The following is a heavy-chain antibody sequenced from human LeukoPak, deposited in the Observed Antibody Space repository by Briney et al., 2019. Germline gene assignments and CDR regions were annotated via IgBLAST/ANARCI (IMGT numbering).Heavy chain of an antibody. CDR1: GFTLRNYW. Sequence: GGSLRLSCAASGFTLRNYWMHWVRQAPGKGLVWVSHINGDGSTTGYADSVKGRFTISRDNAKNTLYLQINSLRAEDTAVYYCGRGGVPASQDYWGHGTLVTVSS. V-gene: IGHV3-74*01. CDR2: INGDGSTT. D-gene: IGHD2-2*01. CDR3: GRGGVPASQDY. J-gene: IGHJ4*01.